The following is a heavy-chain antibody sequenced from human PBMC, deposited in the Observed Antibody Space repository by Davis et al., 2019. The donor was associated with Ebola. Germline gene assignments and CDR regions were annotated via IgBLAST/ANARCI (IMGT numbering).Heavy chain of an antibody. D-gene: IGHD3-9*01. CDR1: GFTFSSYA. J-gene: IGHJ6*02. Sequence: GESLKISCAASGFTFSSYAMHWVRQAPGKGLEWVAVISYDGSNKYYADSVKGRFTISRDNSKNTLYLQMNSLRAEDTAVYYCAKNAGGVLRYFDSTKETYYYYGMDVWGQGTTVTVSS. CDR2: ISYDGSNK. CDR3: AKNAGGVLRYFDSTKETYYYYGMDV. V-gene: IGHV3-30-3*02.